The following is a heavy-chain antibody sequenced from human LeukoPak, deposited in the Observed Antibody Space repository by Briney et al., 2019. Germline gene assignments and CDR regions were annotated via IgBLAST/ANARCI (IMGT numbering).Heavy chain of an antibody. V-gene: IGHV4-61*02. Sequence: SETLSLTCTVSGGSIGSSSYYWSWIRQPAGKGLEWIGRIYTSGSTNYNPSLKSRVTMSVDTSKNQFSLKLSSVTAADTAVYYCARSMFTAFDIWGQGTMVTVSS. D-gene: IGHD5-18*01. CDR3: ARSMFTAFDI. CDR2: IYTSGST. J-gene: IGHJ3*02. CDR1: GGSIGSSSYY.